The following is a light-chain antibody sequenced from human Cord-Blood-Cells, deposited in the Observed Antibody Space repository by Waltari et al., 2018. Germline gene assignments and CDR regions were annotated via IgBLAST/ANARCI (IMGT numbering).Light chain of an antibody. CDR1: SSNIGNNY. J-gene: IGLJ1*01. CDR2: ENN. V-gene: IGLV1-51*02. CDR3: GTWDSSLSAYV. Sequence: QSVLTQPPSVSAAPGQKVTISCSGSSSNIGNNYVSWYQQLPGTAPKLLIYENNKRPSGSPNRFASSKSGTSATLGITGLQTGDEADYYCGTWDSSLSAYVFGTGTKVTVL.